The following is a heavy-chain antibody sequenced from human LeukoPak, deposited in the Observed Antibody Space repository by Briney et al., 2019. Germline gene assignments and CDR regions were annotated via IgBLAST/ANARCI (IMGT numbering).Heavy chain of an antibody. CDR3: ARSGLRGYSGYDWGGFFDY. Sequence: GGSLRLSCAASGFTFSSYAMSWVRQAPGKGLEWVSTISTGGSTYYVDSVKGRFTISRDNSKNTLYLQMNSLRAEDTAVYYCARSGLRGYSGYDWGGFFDYWGQGTLVTVSS. CDR1: GFTFSSYA. D-gene: IGHD5-12*01. J-gene: IGHJ4*02. CDR2: ISTGGST. V-gene: IGHV3-23*01.